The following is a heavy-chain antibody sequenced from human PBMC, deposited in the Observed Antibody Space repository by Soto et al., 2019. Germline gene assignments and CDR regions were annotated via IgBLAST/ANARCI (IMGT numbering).Heavy chain of an antibody. D-gene: IGHD2-8*01. J-gene: IGHJ5*02. CDR3: AIVMGSWLSHSVLDP. CDR1: GAPISSYC. V-gene: IGHV4-59*01. Sequence: SETLSLTCTVSGAPISSYCWSWIRQPPGRGLQWIGYLCYTGNTNYNPSLRSRLTISVDTSKNQFSLNLRSVTAADTAVYYCAIVMGSWLSHSVLDPWTRGTLVTVSS. CDR2: LCYTGNT.